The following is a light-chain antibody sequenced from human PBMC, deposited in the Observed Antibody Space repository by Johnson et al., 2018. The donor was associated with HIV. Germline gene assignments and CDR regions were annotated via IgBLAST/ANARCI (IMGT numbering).Light chain of an antibody. J-gene: IGLJ1*01. Sequence: QSVLTQPPSVSAAPGQKVTISCSGSSSNIGNNYVSWYQQVPGTAPKLLIYENNKRPSGIPDRFSGSKSGTSAALGITGLQTVDEADYYCGTWDSSLSAHYVFGTGTKITVL. CDR1: SSNIGNNY. V-gene: IGLV1-51*02. CDR3: GTWDSSLSAHYV. CDR2: ENN.